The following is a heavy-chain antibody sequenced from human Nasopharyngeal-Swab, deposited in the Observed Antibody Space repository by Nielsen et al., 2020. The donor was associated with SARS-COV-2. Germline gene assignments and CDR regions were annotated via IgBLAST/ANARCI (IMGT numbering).Heavy chain of an antibody. CDR2: ISYDGSNK. D-gene: IGHD5-24*01. V-gene: IGHV3-30*18. Sequence: GGSLRLSCAASGFTFSSYGMHWVRQAPGKGLEWVAVISYDGSNKYYADSVKGRFTISRDNSKSTLYLQMNSLRAEDTAVYYCAKAWLPTYWGQGTLVTVSS. CDR1: GFTFSSYG. J-gene: IGHJ4*02. CDR3: AKAWLPTY.